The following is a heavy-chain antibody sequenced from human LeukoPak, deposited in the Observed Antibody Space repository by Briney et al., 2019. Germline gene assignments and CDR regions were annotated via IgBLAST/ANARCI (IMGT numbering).Heavy chain of an antibody. CDR2: IYYSGST. D-gene: IGHD2-2*01. Sequence: SETLSLTCTVSGGSISSYYWSWIRQPPGKGLGWIGYIYYSGSTNYNPSLKSRVTISVDTSKNQFSLKLSSVTAADTAVYYCARHLGPGYCSSTSCWFDYWGQGTLVTVSS. V-gene: IGHV4-59*08. CDR3: ARHLGPGYCSSTSCWFDY. J-gene: IGHJ4*02. CDR1: GGSISSYY.